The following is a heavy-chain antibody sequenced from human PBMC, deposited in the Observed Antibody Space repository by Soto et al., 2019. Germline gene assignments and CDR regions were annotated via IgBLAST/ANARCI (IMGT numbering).Heavy chain of an antibody. CDR2: INTDGSTT. CDR3: ARDLTWNQADY. CDR1: GFIFSSDW. J-gene: IGHJ4*02. D-gene: IGHD1-1*01. V-gene: IGHV3-74*01. Sequence: GGSLSLSCAASGFIFSSDWMHWVRQAPGKGLVWVSRINTDGSTTSYADSVKGRFTISRDNAKNTLYLQMNSLRVEDTAVYYCARDLTWNQADYWGQGTLVTVSS.